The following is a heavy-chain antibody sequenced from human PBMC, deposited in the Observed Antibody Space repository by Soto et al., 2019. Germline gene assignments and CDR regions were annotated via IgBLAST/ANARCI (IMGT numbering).Heavy chain of an antibody. CDR3: AKDRAFGYNPLDY. Sequence: EVELLESGGGLVQPGGSLRLSCAASGLTFSSFAMSWVRQVPGKGLEWVSSIRGSGAGTYYADSVKGRFTGSRDNAKNILYLQMDSLRAEDTALYYCAKDRAFGYNPLDYWGQGTLVTVSS. V-gene: IGHV3-23*01. CDR2: IRGSGAGT. CDR1: GLTFSSFA. J-gene: IGHJ4*02. D-gene: IGHD3-16*01.